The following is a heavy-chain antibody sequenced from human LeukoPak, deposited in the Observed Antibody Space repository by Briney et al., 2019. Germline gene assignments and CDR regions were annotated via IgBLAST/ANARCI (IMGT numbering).Heavy chain of an antibody. CDR1: GGSICSGDYY. J-gene: IGHJ5*02. Sequence: PSQTLSLTXTVSGGSICSGDYYWSWIRQPPGKGLEWIGYIYYSGSTYYNPSLKSRVTISVDTSKNQFSLKLSSVTAADTAVYYCARGFYLNWFDPWGQGTLVTVSS. CDR2: IYYSGST. CDR3: ARGFYLNWFDP. D-gene: IGHD2/OR15-2a*01. V-gene: IGHV4-30-4*08.